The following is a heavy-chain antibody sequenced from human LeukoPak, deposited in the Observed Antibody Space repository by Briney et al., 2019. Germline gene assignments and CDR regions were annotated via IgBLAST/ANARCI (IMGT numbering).Heavy chain of an antibody. V-gene: IGHV4-39*07. CDR2: IYYSGST. D-gene: IGHD6-13*01. J-gene: IGHJ4*02. CDR1: GGSISSGSYY. Sequence: SETLSLTCTVSGGSISSGSYYWSWIRQPPGKGLEWIGNIYYSGSTYYSSSLKSRVTISVDTSKNQFSLKLSSVTAADTAVYYCATRGTAAGTPIDYWGQGTLVTVSS. CDR3: ATRGTAAGTPIDY.